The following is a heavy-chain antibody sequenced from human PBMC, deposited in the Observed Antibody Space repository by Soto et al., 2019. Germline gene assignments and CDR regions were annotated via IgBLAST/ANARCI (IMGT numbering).Heavy chain of an antibody. CDR2: ISYSGNT. CDR3: ARAPMVLPLSYFVS. Sequence: SETLSLTCTVSGGSISNFHWSWIRQPPGKGLEWIGYISYSGNTNYNPSLKSRVSISVDTSKNQLSLNLTSVTAADTAVYYCARAPMVLPLSYFVSWGQGTPVTVSS. D-gene: IGHD2-8*01. CDR1: GGSISNFH. J-gene: IGHJ4*02. V-gene: IGHV4-59*01.